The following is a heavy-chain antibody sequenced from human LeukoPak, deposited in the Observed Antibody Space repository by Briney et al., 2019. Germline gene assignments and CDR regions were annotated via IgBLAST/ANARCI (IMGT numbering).Heavy chain of an antibody. J-gene: IGHJ6*02. D-gene: IGHD6-13*01. CDR3: VRHAATRHNYGMDV. CDR2: IYHSRST. CDR1: GGSISCYY. Sequence: PSETLSLTCTVSGGSISCYYWSWIRQPPGKGLEWIGHIYHSRSTNYNPSFKSRVTISVDTSKNHFSLYLSSVTAADTAVYYCVRHAATRHNYGMDVWGQGTTVTVSS. V-gene: IGHV4-59*08.